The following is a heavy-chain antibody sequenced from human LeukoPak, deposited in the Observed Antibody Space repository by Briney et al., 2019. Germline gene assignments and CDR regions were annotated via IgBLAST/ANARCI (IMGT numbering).Heavy chain of an antibody. CDR2: ISHTGTTM. V-gene: IGHV3-48*04. J-gene: IGHJ4*02. CDR3: ARGHWGLDS. CDR1: GFTFSNYG. D-gene: IGHD7-27*01. Sequence: QPGGSLRLSCAASGFTFSNYGMYWVRQAPGKGLEWVSYISHTGTTMYYADSVKGRFTLSRDNARNSLYLQMNSLRAEDTAVYYCARGHWGLDSWGQGTLVSVSS.